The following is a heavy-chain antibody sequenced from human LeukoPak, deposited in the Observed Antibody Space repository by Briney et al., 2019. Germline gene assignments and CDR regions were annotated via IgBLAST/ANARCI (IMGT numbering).Heavy chain of an antibody. CDR3: ARDRARKYSCISY. D-gene: IGHD6-13*01. CDR1: GFTFDDYG. CDR2: INWNGGST. V-gene: IGHV3-20*04. J-gene: IGHJ4*02. Sequence: GGSLRLSCAASGFTFDDYGMSWVRHAPGKGLEWVSGINWNGGSTSYADSVKGRFTISRDNAKNSLYLQINSLRAEDTALYYCARDRARKYSCISYWGQGTLVTVSS.